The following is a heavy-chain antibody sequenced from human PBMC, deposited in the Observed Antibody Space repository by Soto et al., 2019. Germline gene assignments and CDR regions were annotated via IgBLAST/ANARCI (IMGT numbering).Heavy chain of an antibody. V-gene: IGHV1-69*13. Sequence: SVKVSCKASGGTFSSYAISWVRQAPGQGLEWMGGIIPIFGTANYAQKFQGRVTITADESTSTAYMELSSLRSEDTAVYYCARDPYYYDSSGYYRDYWGQGTLVTVS. CDR3: ARDPYYYDSSGYYRDY. D-gene: IGHD3-22*01. J-gene: IGHJ4*02. CDR2: IIPIFGTA. CDR1: GGTFSSYA.